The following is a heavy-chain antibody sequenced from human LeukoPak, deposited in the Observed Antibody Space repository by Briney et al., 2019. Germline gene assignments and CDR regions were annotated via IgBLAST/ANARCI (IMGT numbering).Heavy chain of an antibody. CDR1: GFTFSSYS. J-gene: IGHJ6*02. V-gene: IGHV3-21*01. D-gene: IGHD2-2*01. CDR3: ARDRYCSSTSCYGTWDYYYYYGMDV. CDR2: ISSSSSYI. Sequence: GGSLRLSCAASGFTFSSYSMNWVRQAPGKGLEWVSSISSSSSYIYYADSVNRRFTISRHNAKISLYLQMNSLRAEDTAVYYCARDRYCSSTSCYGTWDYYYYYGMDVWGQGTTVTVSS.